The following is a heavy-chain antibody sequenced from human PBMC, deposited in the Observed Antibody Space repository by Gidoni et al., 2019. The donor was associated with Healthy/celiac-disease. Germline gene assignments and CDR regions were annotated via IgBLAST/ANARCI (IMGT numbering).Heavy chain of an antibody. D-gene: IGHD2-2*01. CDR1: GFTFSSYA. CDR2: IAYDGSNK. J-gene: IGHJ6*02. Sequence: QVQLVESGGGVVQPGRSLRLSCAASGFTFSSYAMHWVRQAPGKGLEWVAVIAYDGSNKYYADSVKGRFTISRDNSKNTLYLQMNSLRAEDTAVYYCARAAGYCSSTSCYGVRGGMDVWGQGTTVTVSS. CDR3: ARAAGYCSSTSCYGVRGGMDV. V-gene: IGHV3-30-3*01.